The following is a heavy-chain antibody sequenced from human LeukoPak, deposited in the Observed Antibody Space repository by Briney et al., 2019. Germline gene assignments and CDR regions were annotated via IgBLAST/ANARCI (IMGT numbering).Heavy chain of an antibody. V-gene: IGHV4-31*03. CDR2: IYYSGST. CDR1: GGSISSGGYY. Sequence: SETLSLTCTVSGGSISSGGYYWSWIRQHPGKGLEWIGYIYYSGSTYYNPSLKSRVTMSVDTSKNQFSLKLSSVTAADTAVYYCARGAEYSSSSAPLDYYYYMDVWGKGTTVTVSS. D-gene: IGHD6-6*01. J-gene: IGHJ6*03. CDR3: ARGAEYSSSSAPLDYYYYMDV.